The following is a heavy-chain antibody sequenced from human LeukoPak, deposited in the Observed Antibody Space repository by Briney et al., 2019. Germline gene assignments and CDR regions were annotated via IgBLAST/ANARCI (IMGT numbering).Heavy chain of an antibody. J-gene: IGHJ6*03. CDR3: ARRAGSITIFGVVIPNYYYYYYMDV. V-gene: IGHV4-4*07. D-gene: IGHD3-3*01. CDR2: IYTSGST. CDR1: GDCISGFY. Sequence: SETLSLTCTVSGDCISGFYWSWIRQAAGKGLEWIGHIYTSGSTNYNPSLKSRVTISVDKSKNQFSLKLSSVTAADTAVYYCARRAGSITIFGVVIPNYYYYYYMDVWGKGTTVTVSS.